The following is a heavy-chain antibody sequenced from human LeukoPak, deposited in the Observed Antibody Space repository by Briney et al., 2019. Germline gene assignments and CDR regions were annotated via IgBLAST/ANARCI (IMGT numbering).Heavy chain of an antibody. J-gene: IGHJ4*02. CDR3: TRTYYYDSTGYYRY. D-gene: IGHD3-22*01. Sequence: PGRSLRLSCTASGFTFGDYAMSWVRQAPGKGLEWVSFIRSKAYGGTTGYAASVKGRFTISRDDSKSIAYLQMNSLKTEDTAVYCCTRTYYYDSTGYYRYWGQGTLVTVSS. CDR2: IRSKAYGGTT. V-gene: IGHV3-49*04. CDR1: GFTFGDYA.